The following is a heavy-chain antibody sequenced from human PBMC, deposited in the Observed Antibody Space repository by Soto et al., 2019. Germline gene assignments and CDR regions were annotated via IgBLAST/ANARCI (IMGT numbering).Heavy chain of an antibody. J-gene: IGHJ6*02. CDR3: AKDFIAAPPLGGMDV. V-gene: IGHV3-9*01. Sequence: EVQLVESGGGLVQPGRSLRLSCAASGFTFDDYAMHWVRQAPGKGLEWVSGISWNSGSIGYADSVKGRFTISRDNAKNSLYLQMNSLRAEDTALYYCAKDFIAAPPLGGMDVWGQGTTVTVSS. CDR1: GFTFDDYA. D-gene: IGHD6-6*01. CDR2: ISWNSGSI.